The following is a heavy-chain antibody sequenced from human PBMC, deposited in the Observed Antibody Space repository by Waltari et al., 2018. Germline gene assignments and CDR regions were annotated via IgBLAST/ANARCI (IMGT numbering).Heavy chain of an antibody. CDR1: GYSFTTYW. CDR2: MSRGDFET. Sequence: EEQLVQSGAEVKKPGESLKISCKGSGYSFTTYWIACVRQMPGEGLEWVGSMSRGDFETRYSPSFHGQVTMSACMSVSTAFRHWSSLKASGTAMYYCARHEPTCYNSYGLDVWSQGTMVTVSS. V-gene: IGHV5-51*01. J-gene: IGHJ6*02. CDR3: ARHEPTCYNSYGLDV.